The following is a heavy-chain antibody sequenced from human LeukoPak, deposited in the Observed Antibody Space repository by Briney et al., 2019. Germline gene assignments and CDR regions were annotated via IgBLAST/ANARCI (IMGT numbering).Heavy chain of an antibody. CDR3: ARRAGDTAMVFDY. CDR1: VYSFTSYS. Sequence: GGSLKISCKGSVYSFTSYSIGWVRQMPGKGLEWMGITYPGDSDTRYSPSFQGQVTISADKSISTAYLQWSSLKASDTAMYYSARRAGDTAMVFDYWGQGALVTVSS. D-gene: IGHD5-18*01. CDR2: TYPGDSDT. V-gene: IGHV5-51*01. J-gene: IGHJ4*02.